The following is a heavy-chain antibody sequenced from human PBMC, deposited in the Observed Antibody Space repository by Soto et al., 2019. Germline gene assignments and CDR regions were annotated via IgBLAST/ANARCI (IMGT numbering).Heavy chain of an antibody. CDR3: ARGRVLRFSGRVGDFDY. Sequence: QLQLQESGPGLVKPSETLSLTCTVSGGSISSSSYYWGWIRQPPGKGLEWIGSIYYSGSTYYNPSLKSRVTISVDTSKNQFSLKLSSVTAADTAVYYCARGRVLRFSGRVGDFDYWGQGTLVTVSS. CDR2: IYYSGST. V-gene: IGHV4-39*01. J-gene: IGHJ4*02. D-gene: IGHD3-3*01. CDR1: GGSISSSSYY.